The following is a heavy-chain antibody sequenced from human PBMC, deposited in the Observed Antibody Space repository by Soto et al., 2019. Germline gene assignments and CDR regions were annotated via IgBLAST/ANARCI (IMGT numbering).Heavy chain of an antibody. D-gene: IGHD1-26*01. Sequence: GASVKVSCKASGYTFTGYYMHWVRQAPGQGLEWMGWINPNSGGTNYAQKFQGWVTMTRDTSISTAYMELSRLRSDDTAVYYCARGREGATRPLDAFDIWGQGTMVTVSS. CDR3: ARGREGATRPLDAFDI. CDR2: INPNSGGT. J-gene: IGHJ3*02. CDR1: GYTFTGYY. V-gene: IGHV1-2*04.